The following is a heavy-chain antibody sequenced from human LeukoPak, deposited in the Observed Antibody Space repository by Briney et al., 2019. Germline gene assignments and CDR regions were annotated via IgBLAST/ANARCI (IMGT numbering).Heavy chain of an antibody. V-gene: IGHV3-21*01. CDR3: ARAQYCSGGSCPLAEYFQH. CDR2: ISSSSSYI. CDR1: RFTFSSYS. Sequence: GGSLRLSCAASRFTFSSYSMNWVRQAPGKGLEWVSSISSSSSYIYYADSVKGRFTISRDNAKNSLYLQMNSLRVEDTAVYYCARAQYCSGGSCPLAEYFQHWGQGTLVTVSS. J-gene: IGHJ1*01. D-gene: IGHD2-15*01.